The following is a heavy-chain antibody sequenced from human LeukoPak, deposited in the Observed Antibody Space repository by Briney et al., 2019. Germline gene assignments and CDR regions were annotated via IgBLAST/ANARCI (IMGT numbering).Heavy chain of an antibody. Sequence: ASVKVSCKASGYTLTSYGISWVRQAPGQGLEWMGWISAYNGNTNYAQKLQGRVTMTTDTSTSTAYMELRSLRSDDTAVYYCARDLITIFGVVIISYYYGMDVWGQGTTVTVSS. V-gene: IGHV1-18*01. CDR3: ARDLITIFGVVIISYYYGMDV. CDR1: GYTLTSYG. D-gene: IGHD3-3*01. J-gene: IGHJ6*02. CDR2: ISAYNGNT.